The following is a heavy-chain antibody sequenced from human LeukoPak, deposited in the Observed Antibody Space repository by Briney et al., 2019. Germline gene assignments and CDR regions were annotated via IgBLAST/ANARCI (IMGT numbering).Heavy chain of an antibody. CDR1: GFTFSRYL. J-gene: IGHJ4*02. Sequence: GGSLRLSCAASGFTFSRYLMHWVRQAPGKGLVWVSRINSDGSDTGYADSVKGRFTISRDNAKNTLHLQMNSLRAEDTAVYYCARGSSFGYWGQGTLVTVSS. CDR2: INSDGSDT. CDR3: ARGSSFGY. D-gene: IGHD3-10*01. V-gene: IGHV3-74*01.